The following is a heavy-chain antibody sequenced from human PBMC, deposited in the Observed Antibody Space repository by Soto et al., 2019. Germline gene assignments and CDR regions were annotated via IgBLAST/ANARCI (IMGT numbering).Heavy chain of an antibody. V-gene: IGHV3-23*01. CDR3: AKSRVFIGAIVTLLDS. Sequence: EVQLLESGGGLVQPGGSLTLSCATSGFPFSPYAMVWVRQAAEKGLEGVASISNNGDTAYYADSVKGRFTISRGNSENTLYLQMNGLRADDTALYFCAKSRVFIGAIVTLLDSWGQGTQVTVSS. CDR2: ISNNGDTA. D-gene: IGHD3-16*02. CDR1: GFPFSPYA. J-gene: IGHJ4*02.